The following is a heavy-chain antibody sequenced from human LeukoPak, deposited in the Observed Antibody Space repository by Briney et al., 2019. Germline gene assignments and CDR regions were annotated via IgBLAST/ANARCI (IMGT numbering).Heavy chain of an antibody. V-gene: IGHV1-69*04. CDR1: GYTFTSYG. J-gene: IGHJ4*02. CDR2: IIPIIHIA. D-gene: IGHD3-22*01. CDR3: AIRPDYDSSPGDY. Sequence: SVKVSCKASGYTFTSYGISWVRQAPGQGLEWMGRIIPIIHIANYAQKFQGRVTITADKSTSTAYMELSSLRSEDTAVYYCAIRPDYDSSPGDYWGQGTLVTVSS.